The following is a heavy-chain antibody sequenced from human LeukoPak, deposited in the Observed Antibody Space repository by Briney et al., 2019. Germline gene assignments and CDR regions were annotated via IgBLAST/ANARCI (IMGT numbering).Heavy chain of an antibody. J-gene: IGHJ4*02. CDR3: ARGPQTRDGYNIPPLDY. CDR1: GGTFSSYA. V-gene: IGHV1-69*04. CDR2: IIPILGIA. Sequence: SVTVSCKASGGTFSSYAISWVRQAPGQGLEWMGRIIPILGIANYAQKFQGRVTITADKSTSTAYMELSSLRSEDTAVYYCARGPQTRDGYNIPPLDYWGQGTPVTVSS. D-gene: IGHD5-24*01.